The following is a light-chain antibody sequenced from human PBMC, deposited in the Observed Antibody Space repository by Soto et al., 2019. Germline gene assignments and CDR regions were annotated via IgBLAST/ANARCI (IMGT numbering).Light chain of an antibody. CDR3: GTWDTSLPACV. CDR2: DDN. J-gene: IGLJ1*01. Sequence: VLTQPPSVSAAPGQRVTISCSGSASNIGNNSVSWYQQLPGAAPKLLIYDDNNRPSGIPDRFSGSKSGTSATLGITGLQTGDEADYYCGTWDTSLPACVFGPGTKVTVL. V-gene: IGLV1-51*01. CDR1: ASNIGNNS.